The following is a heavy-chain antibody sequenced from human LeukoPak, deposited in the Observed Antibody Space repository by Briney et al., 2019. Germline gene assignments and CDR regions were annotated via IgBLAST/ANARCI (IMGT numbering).Heavy chain of an antibody. D-gene: IGHD6-13*01. Sequence: GGSLRLSCVASGFTFSSYAMHWVRQAPGKGLEWGAVISYDGSNKYYADSVKGRFTISRDNSKNTLYLQMNSLRAEDTAVYYCARVGIGIAAAGTVPFDYWGQGTLVTSPS. CDR3: ARVGIGIAAAGTVPFDY. CDR1: GFTFSSYA. CDR2: ISYDGSNK. V-gene: IGHV3-30*04. J-gene: IGHJ4*02.